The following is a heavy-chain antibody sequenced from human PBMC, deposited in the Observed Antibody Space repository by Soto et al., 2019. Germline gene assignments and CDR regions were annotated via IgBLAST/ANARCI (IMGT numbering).Heavy chain of an antibody. D-gene: IGHD3-22*01. CDR2: IFSNDEK. V-gene: IGHV2-26*01. CDR3: ARIQNSHYFDSSHTRTTHVHAFDI. CDR1: GFSLSNARMG. J-gene: IGHJ3*02. Sequence: QVTLKESGPVLVKPTETLTLTCTVSGFSLSNARMGVSWIRQPPGKALEWLAHIFSNDEKSYSTSLKSRLTLSQPTSKSQVVLTMTKMEPVDTATYSCARIQNSHYFDSSHTRTTHVHAFDIWGQGTMVTVSS.